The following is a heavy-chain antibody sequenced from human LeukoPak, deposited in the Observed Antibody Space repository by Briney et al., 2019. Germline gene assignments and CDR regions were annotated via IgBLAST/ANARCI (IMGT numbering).Heavy chain of an antibody. D-gene: IGHD6-13*01. CDR3: ARGSDTAAGLY. CDR1: GFTFSTYD. J-gene: IGHJ4*02. Sequence: PGGSLRLSCAGSGFTFSTYDMTWVRQAPGKGLEWIGEINHSGSTNYNPSLKSRVSISVDSSKNQFSLKVSSVTAADTAVYYCARGSDTAAGLYWGQGTLVTVSS. CDR2: INHSGST. V-gene: IGHV4-34*01.